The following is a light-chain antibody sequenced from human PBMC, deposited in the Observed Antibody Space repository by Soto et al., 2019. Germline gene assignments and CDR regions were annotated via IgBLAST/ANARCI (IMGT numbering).Light chain of an antibody. CDR1: QTISSW. CDR2: KAS. CDR3: QHYNSYSEA. V-gene: IGKV1-5*03. J-gene: IGKJ1*01. Sequence: IQRTPSPFTPSGSLWDRVTNTLPASQTISSWLAWYQQKPGKAPKLLIYKASTLKSGVPSRFSGSGSGTEFTLTISSLQPDDFATYYCQHYNSYSEAFGQGTKVDIK.